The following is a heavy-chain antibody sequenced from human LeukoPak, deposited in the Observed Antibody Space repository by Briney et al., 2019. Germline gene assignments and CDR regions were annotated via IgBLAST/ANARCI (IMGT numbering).Heavy chain of an antibody. Sequence: GGSLRLSCTASGFTFGDYAMSWVRQAPGKGLEWVGFIRSKAYGGTTEYAASVKGRFTISRDDSKSIAYLQMNSLKTEDTAVYYCTRNLWFGDYWGQGTLVTVSS. V-gene: IGHV3-49*04. D-gene: IGHD3-10*01. CDR2: IRSKAYGGTT. CDR1: GFTFGDYA. J-gene: IGHJ4*02. CDR3: TRNLWFGDY.